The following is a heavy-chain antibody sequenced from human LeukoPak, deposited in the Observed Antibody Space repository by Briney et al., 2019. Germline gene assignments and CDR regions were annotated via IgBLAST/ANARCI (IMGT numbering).Heavy chain of an antibody. Sequence: GGSLRLSCAASGFTFSNYAMSWVRQAPGKGLEWVSTISGSGGSTYYADSVKGRFTISRGNSKNTLYLQMNSLRAEDTAVYYCAKALGSSGWYSVDYWGQGTLVTVSS. CDR1: GFTFSNYA. V-gene: IGHV3-23*01. D-gene: IGHD6-19*01. CDR2: ISGSGGST. CDR3: AKALGSSGWYSVDY. J-gene: IGHJ4*02.